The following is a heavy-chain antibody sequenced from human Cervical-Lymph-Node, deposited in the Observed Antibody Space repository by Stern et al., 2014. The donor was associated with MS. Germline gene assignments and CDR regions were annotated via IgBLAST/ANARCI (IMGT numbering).Heavy chain of an antibody. CDR3: ARGDRFNEYDAFDI. Sequence: QVQLVQSGAEVKKPGASVKVSCKASGYTFTGYYMHWVRQAPGQGLAWMGWINPNSGGTNYAQKFQGRVIMARDTSISTAYMDLSRLTSDDTAVYYCARGDRFNEYDAFDIWGQGTMVTVSS. V-gene: IGHV1-2*02. CDR1: GYTFTGYY. CDR2: INPNSGGT. D-gene: IGHD3-22*01. J-gene: IGHJ3*02.